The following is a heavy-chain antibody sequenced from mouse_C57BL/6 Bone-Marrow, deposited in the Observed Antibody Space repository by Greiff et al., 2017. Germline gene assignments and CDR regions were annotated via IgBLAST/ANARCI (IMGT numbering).Heavy chain of an antibody. CDR3: ALIYYYGSHWYFDV. CDR1: GYAFSSYW. Sequence: QVQLQQSGAELVKPGASVKISCKASGYAFSSYWMNWVKQRPGKGLEWIGQIYPGDGDTNYNGKFKGKATRTADKSSSTAYMQLSSLSSEDSAVYFCALIYYYGSHWYFDVWGTGTTVTVSS. CDR2: IYPGDGDT. V-gene: IGHV1-80*01. J-gene: IGHJ1*03. D-gene: IGHD1-1*01.